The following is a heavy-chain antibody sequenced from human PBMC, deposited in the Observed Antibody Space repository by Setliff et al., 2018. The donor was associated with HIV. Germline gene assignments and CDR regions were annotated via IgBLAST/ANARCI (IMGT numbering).Heavy chain of an antibody. CDR1: GFTFSSYW. CDR2: IKQDGSEK. V-gene: IGHV3-7*03. Sequence: GGSLRLSCAASGFTFSSYWMSWVRQAPGKGLEWVANIKQDGSEKYYVDSVKGRFTISRDNAKSSLYLQMNSLRAEDTAVYYCARGRLLWSGSYYYYYMDVWGKGTTVTVSS. J-gene: IGHJ6*03. CDR3: ARGRLLWSGSYYYYYMDV. D-gene: IGHD3-10*01.